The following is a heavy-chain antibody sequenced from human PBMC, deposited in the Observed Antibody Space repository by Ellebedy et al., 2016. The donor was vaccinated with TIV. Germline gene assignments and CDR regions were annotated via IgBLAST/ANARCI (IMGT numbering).Heavy chain of an antibody. J-gene: IGHJ4*02. CDR3: ARRGAYYDFWSG. V-gene: IGHV4-39*02. CDR2: IRYSGST. D-gene: IGHD3-3*01. Sequence: SETLSLTCTVSGDSVSGDSVNSYYWSWIRQSPVKGLEWIGYIRYSGSTYYNPSLKSRVTISVDTSRNHFSLKLSSVTAADTAVYFCARRGAYYDFWSGWGQGTLVTVSS. CDR1: GDSVSGDSVNSYY.